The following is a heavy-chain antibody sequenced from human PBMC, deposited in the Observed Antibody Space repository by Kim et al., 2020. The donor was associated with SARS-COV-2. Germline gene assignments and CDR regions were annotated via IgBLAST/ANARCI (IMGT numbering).Heavy chain of an antibody. D-gene: IGHD6-19*01. CDR3: AKDSPQWLASYYYYGMDV. Sequence: GGSLRLSCAASGFTFSSYAMSWVRQAPGKGLEWVSAISGSGGSTYYADSVKGRFTISRDNSKNTLYLQMNSLRAEDTAVYYCAKDSPQWLASYYYYGMDVWGQGTTVTVSS. CDR1: GFTFSSYA. V-gene: IGHV3-23*01. J-gene: IGHJ6*02. CDR2: ISGSGGST.